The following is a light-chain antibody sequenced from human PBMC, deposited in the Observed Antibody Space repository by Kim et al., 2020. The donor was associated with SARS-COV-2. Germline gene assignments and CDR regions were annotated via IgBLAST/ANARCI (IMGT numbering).Light chain of an antibody. J-gene: IGKJ4*01. CDR2: WAS. CDR3: HQNYSSPLT. V-gene: IGKV4-1*01. CDR1: QSVLYTSTNQNC. Sequence: ATINCKSSQSVLYTSTNQNCLAWYQQKPGRPPKLLIYWASTRVSGVPDRFSGSGSGTDFTLTISSLQAEDVAVYFCHQNYSSPLTFGGGTKVDIK.